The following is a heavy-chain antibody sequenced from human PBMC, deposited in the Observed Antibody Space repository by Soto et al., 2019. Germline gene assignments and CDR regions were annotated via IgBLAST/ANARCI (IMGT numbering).Heavy chain of an antibody. CDR3: AKSASGWGRYYYGMDV. D-gene: IGHD6-19*01. J-gene: IGHJ6*02. Sequence: TGGSLRLSCAASGFTFSSYGMHWVRQAPGKGLEWVAVISYDGSNKYYADSVKGRFTISRDNSKNTLYLQMNSLRAEDTAVYYCAKSASGWGRYYYGMDVWGQGTTVTVSS. CDR1: GFTFSSYG. V-gene: IGHV3-30*18. CDR2: ISYDGSNK.